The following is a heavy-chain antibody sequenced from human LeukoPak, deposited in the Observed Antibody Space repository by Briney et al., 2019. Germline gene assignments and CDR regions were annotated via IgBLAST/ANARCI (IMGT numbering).Heavy chain of an antibody. CDR2: ISSNGGST. Sequence: PGGSLRLSCSASGFTFSSYAMHWVRQAPGKGLEYVSAISSNGGSTYYADSVKGRFTISRDNSKNTLYLQMSSLRAEDTAVYYCVLEDNSSGLDYWGQGTLVTVSS. J-gene: IGHJ4*02. CDR1: GFTFSSYA. CDR3: VLEDNSSGLDY. V-gene: IGHV3-64D*06. D-gene: IGHD3-22*01.